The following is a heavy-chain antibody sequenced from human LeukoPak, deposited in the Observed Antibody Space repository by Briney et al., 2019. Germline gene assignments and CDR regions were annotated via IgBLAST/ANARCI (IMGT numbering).Heavy chain of an antibody. D-gene: IGHD3-16*01. CDR3: ARDRAPFWRSYYYYYYGMDV. CDR1: GFTFTSYA. CDR2: INAGNGNT. Sequence: GRSLRLSCAASGFTFTSYAMHWVRQAPGQRLEWMGWINAGNGNTKYSQKFQGRVTITRDTSASTAYMELSSLRSEDTAVYYCARDRAPFWRSYYYYYYGMDVWGQGTTVTVSS. J-gene: IGHJ6*02. V-gene: IGHV1-3*01.